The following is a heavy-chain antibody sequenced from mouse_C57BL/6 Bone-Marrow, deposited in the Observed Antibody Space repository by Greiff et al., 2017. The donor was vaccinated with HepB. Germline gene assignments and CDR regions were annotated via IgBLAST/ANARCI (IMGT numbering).Heavy chain of an antibody. CDR1: GYAFSSSW. Sequence: VKLMESGPELVKPGASVKISCKASGYAFSSSWMNWVKQRPGKGLEWIGRIYPGDGDTNYNGKFKGKATLTADKSSSTAYMQLSSLTSEDSAVYFCARWGATFAYWGQGTLVTVSA. J-gene: IGHJ3*01. CDR3: ARWGATFAY. D-gene: IGHD4-1*02. V-gene: IGHV1-82*01. CDR2: IYPGDGDT.